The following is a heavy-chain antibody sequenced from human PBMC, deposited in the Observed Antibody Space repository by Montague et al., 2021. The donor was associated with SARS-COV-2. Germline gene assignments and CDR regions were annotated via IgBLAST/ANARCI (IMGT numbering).Heavy chain of an antibody. D-gene: IGHD3-9*01. J-gene: IGHJ6*02. CDR1: GFTFSSYW. Sequence: SLRLSCAASGFTFSSYWMHWVRQAPGKGLVWVSRINSDGSSTSYADSVKGRFTISRDNAKNTLYLQMNSLRAEDTAVYYCARVLRYFDWLLLRGEDYYYYYGMDVWGQGTTVTVSS. V-gene: IGHV3-74*01. CDR3: ARVLRYFDWLLLRGEDYYYYYGMDV. CDR2: INSDGSST.